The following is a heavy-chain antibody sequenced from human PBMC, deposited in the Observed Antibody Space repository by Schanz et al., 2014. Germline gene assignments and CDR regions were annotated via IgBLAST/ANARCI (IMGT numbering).Heavy chain of an antibody. J-gene: IGHJ4*02. V-gene: IGHV3-30*03. CDR3: ARGSQWLVMGMTNYFDY. CDR1: GFTFSSYS. Sequence: VQLVESGGGLVKPGGSLRLSCAASGFTFSSYSMNWVRQAPGKGLEWVAVISNDGSDEHYADSVKGRFTISRDNAKNSLYLQMNSLRAEDTAVYYCARGSQWLVMGMTNYFDYWGQGSLVTVSS. D-gene: IGHD6-19*01. CDR2: ISNDGSDE.